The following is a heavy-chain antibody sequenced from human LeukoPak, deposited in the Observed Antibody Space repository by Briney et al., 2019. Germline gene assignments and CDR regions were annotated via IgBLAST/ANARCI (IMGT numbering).Heavy chain of an antibody. CDR1: GYSISSGYY. Sequence: SETLSLTCAVSGYSISSGYYWSWIRQPAGKGLEWIGRIYTSGSTNYNPSLKSRVTISVDTSKNQFSLKLSSVTAADTAVYYCARTPGYYYDSSGSYYFDYWGQGTLVTVSS. J-gene: IGHJ4*02. D-gene: IGHD3-22*01. V-gene: IGHV4-61*02. CDR2: IYTSGST. CDR3: ARTPGYYYDSSGSYYFDY.